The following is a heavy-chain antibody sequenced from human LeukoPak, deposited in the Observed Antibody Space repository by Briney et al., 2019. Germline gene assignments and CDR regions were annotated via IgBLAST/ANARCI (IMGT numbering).Heavy chain of an antibody. CDR2: ISSSSSYI. V-gene: IGHV3-21*01. CDR1: GFTFSSYS. J-gene: IGHJ6*03. CDR3: AREGSSSWYRDYMDV. Sequence: KPGGSLRLSCAASGFTFSSYSMNWVRQAPGKGLEWVSSISSSSSYIYYADSVKGRFTISRDNAKNSLYLQMNSLRAEDTAVYYCAREGSSSWYRDYMDVWGKGTTVTVSS. D-gene: IGHD6-13*01.